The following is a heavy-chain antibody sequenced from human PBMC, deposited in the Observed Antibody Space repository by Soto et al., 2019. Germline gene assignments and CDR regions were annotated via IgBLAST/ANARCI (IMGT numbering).Heavy chain of an antibody. D-gene: IGHD6-13*01. CDR1: GGSISSGDYY. J-gene: IGHJ5*02. CDR3: ARERPDGSRLDP. CDR2: IYYSGST. V-gene: IGHV4-30-4*01. Sequence: SETLSLTCTVSGGSISSGDYYWSWIRQPPGKGLEWIGYIYYSGSTYYNPSLKSRVTISVDASKNQFSLKLSSVTAADTAVYYCARERPDGSRLDPWGQGTLVTVSS.